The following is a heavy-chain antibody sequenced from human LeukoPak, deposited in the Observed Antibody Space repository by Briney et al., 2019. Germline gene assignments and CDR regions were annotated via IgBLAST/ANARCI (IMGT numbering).Heavy chain of an antibody. J-gene: IGHJ3*02. Sequence: GGSLRLSCAASGFTFSSYAMSWVRQAPGKGLEWVSVISGSGGSTYHADSVKGRFTISRDNAKNSLYLQMNSLRADDTAVYHCARQETSSYNGAFDIWGQGTMVTVSS. D-gene: IGHD1-26*01. V-gene: IGHV3-23*01. CDR2: ISGSGGST. CDR1: GFTFSSYA. CDR3: ARQETSSYNGAFDI.